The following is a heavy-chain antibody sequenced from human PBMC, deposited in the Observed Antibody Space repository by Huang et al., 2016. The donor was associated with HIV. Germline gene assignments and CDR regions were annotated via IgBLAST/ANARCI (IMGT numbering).Heavy chain of an antibody. CDR2: LYPRDSET. CDR1: GYGFSSYG. Sequence: EVLLVQSGAELKEPGESLKISCKASGYGFSSYGIRWGRQEAGKGREWMGILYPRDSETKYSPSFDGQVTISADKSTRTAYLQWESLKAPDTAIYFCARQVDGFRSHFDFWGQGTLVSVSS. J-gene: IGHJ4*02. D-gene: IGHD5-18*01. CDR3: ARQVDGFRSHFDF. V-gene: IGHV5-51*01.